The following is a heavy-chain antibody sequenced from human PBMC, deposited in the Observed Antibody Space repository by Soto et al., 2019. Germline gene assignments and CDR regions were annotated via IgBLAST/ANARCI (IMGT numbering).Heavy chain of an antibody. Sequence: ASVKVSCKASGYTFTSYGISWVRQAPGQGLEWMGWISAYNGNTNYAQKLQGRVTMTTDTSTSTAYMELRSLRSDDTAVYYCAQRGSYPAKDAFDIWAQGTTVPVSS. V-gene: IGHV1-18*01. D-gene: IGHD1-26*01. CDR2: ISAYNGNT. J-gene: IGHJ3*02. CDR1: GYTFTSYG. CDR3: AQRGSYPAKDAFDI.